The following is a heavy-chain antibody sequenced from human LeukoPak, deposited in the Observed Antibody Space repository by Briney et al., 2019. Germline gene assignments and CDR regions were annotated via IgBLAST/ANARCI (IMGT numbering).Heavy chain of an antibody. CDR3: ATISSGWLDGYFDY. V-gene: IGHV4-39*01. D-gene: IGHD6-19*01. Sequence: SETLSLTCTVSGGSISSSSYYWGWIRQPPGKGLEWIGSIYYSGSTYYNPSLKSRVTISVDTSKNQFSLKLSSVTAADTAVYYCATISSGWLDGYFDYWGQGTLVTVCS. J-gene: IGHJ4*02. CDR1: GGSISSSSYY. CDR2: IYYSGST.